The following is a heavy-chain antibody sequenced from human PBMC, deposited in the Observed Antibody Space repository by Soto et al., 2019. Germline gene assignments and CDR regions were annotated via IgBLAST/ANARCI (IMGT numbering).Heavy chain of an antibody. CDR2: ISAYNGNT. J-gene: IGHJ4*02. CDR1: GYTFTSYG. V-gene: IGHV1-18*01. D-gene: IGHD1-1*01. CDR3: ARRGTTVTTGDY. Sequence: QVQLVQSGAELKKPGASVKVSCKASGYTFTSYGISWVRQAPGQGLEWMGWISAYNGNTNYAQKIQGRATMTTDTYTSTAYMELRSMRSDDTAVYYCARRGTTVTTGDYWGQGTLVTVSS.